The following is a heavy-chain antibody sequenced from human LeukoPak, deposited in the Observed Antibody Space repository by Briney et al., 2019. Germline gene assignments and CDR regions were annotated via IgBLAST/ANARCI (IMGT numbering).Heavy chain of an antibody. CDR1: GYTFTGYY. Sequence: GASVKVSCKASGYTFTGYYMHWVRQAPGQGLKWMGWINPNSGGTNYAQKFQGWVTMTRDTSISTAYMELSRLRSDDTAAYYCARGGGRDSSGYYYFDYWGQGTLVTVSS. D-gene: IGHD3-22*01. J-gene: IGHJ4*02. CDR2: INPNSGGT. V-gene: IGHV1-2*04. CDR3: ARGGGRDSSGYYYFDY.